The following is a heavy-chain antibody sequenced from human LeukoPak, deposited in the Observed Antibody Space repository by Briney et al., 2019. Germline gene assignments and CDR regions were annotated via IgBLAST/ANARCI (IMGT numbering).Heavy chain of an antibody. CDR2: INPNSGAT. J-gene: IGHJ3*02. CDR1: GYTFTGYY. V-gene: IGHV1-2*02. Sequence: ASVKVSCKASGYTFTGYYMHWVRQAPGQGLEWMGWINPNSGATNYAQKFQGRVTMTRDTSITTAYMELSRLRSDDTAVYYCARGGTKQPSDVFDIWGQGTMVTVSS. CDR3: ARGGTKQPSDVFDI. D-gene: IGHD2-15*01.